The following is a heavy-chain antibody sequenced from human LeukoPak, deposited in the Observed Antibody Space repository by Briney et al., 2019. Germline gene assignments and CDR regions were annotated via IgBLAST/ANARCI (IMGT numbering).Heavy chain of an antibody. V-gene: IGHV3-30-3*01. CDR1: GFTFSTYA. CDR2: ISYDGSNN. CDR3: AKDFVVVPAAIRGSDY. Sequence: GGSLRLSCAASGFTFSTYAMHWVRQAPGKGLEWVTVISYDGSNNYYADSVKGRFTISRDNSKNTLYLQMNSLRAEDTAVYYCAKDFVVVPAAIRGSDYWGQGTLVTVSS. D-gene: IGHD2-2*02. J-gene: IGHJ4*02.